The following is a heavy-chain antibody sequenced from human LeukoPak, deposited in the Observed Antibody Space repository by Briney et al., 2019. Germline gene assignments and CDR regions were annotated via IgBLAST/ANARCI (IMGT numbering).Heavy chain of an antibody. Sequence: MASETLSLTCTVSGGSISSGGYYWSWIRQPPGEGLEWIGYIYHSGSTYYNPSLKSRVTISVDRSKNQFSLKLSSVTAADTAVYYCARRRGGSYRWDFDYWGQGTLVTVSS. J-gene: IGHJ4*02. CDR3: ARRRGGSYRWDFDY. CDR2: IYHSGST. V-gene: IGHV4-30-2*01. CDR1: GGSISSGGYY. D-gene: IGHD1-26*01.